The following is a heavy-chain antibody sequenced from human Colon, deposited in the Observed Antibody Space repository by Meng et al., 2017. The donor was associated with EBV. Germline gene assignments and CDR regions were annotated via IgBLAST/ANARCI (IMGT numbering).Heavy chain of an antibody. J-gene: IGHJ5*02. D-gene: IGHD3-10*01. CDR1: GGSFRDYY. CDR3: ARRGPSGNFSP. V-gene: IGHV4-34*01. Sequence: QVYQTQWGAGLLKPSETLSRSCAVYGGSFRDYYWTWIRHPPGKGLEWIGEIDHRGNTKYNPSLKSRVTISLDTSKKQFSLKVSSVTAADSAVYYCARRGPSGNFSPWSQGALVTVSS. CDR2: IDHRGNT.